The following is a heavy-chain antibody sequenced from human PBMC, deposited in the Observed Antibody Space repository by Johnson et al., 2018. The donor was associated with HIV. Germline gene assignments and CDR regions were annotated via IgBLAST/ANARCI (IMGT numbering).Heavy chain of an antibody. J-gene: IGHJ3*02. V-gene: IGHV3-33*08. CDR1: GFIVSSNY. CDR3: ARGGAYCGGDCNAFDI. Sequence: QVQLVESGGGLVKPGGSLRLSCAASGFIVSSNYMHWVRQAPGKGLEWVAAVWYDGSEKYYVDSVKGRFTISRDNAKNSLYLQMNSLRAEDTAVYYCARGGAYCGGDCNAFDIWGQGTMVTVSS. D-gene: IGHD2-21*02. CDR2: VWYDGSEK.